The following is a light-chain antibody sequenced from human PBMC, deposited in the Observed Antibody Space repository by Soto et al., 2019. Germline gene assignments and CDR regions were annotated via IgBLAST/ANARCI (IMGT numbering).Light chain of an antibody. V-gene: IGLV2-8*01. J-gene: IGLJ2*01. CDR2: EVT. CDR3: SSYAGGSNVL. CDR1: SSDVGGYNY. Sequence: QSALTQPPSASGSPGQSVTISCTGTSSDVGGYNYVSWYQQHPGQAPKLMIFEVTKRPSGVPVRFSASKSGNTASLTVSGLQAEDEADYYCSSYAGGSNVLFGGGTKLTVL.